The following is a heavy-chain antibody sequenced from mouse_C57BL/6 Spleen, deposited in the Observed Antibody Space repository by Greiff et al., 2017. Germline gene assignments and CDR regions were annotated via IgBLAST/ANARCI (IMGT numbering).Heavy chain of an antibody. CDR3: ARGDYYGSSYDGY. J-gene: IGHJ2*01. CDR1: GYTLTDYY. CDR2: INPNNGGT. D-gene: IGHD1-1*01. V-gene: IGHV1-26*01. Sequence: VQLQQSGPELVKPGASVKISCKASGYTLTDYYMNWVKQSHGKSLEWIGDINPNNGGTSYNQKFKGKATLTVDKSSSTAYMERRSLTSEDSAVYYCARGDYYGSSYDGYWGQGTTLTVSS.